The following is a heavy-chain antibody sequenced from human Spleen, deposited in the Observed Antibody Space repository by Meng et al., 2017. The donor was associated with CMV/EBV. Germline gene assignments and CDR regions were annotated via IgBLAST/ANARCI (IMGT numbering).Heavy chain of an antibody. CDR1: GGSFSGYY. CDR2: INHSGST. J-gene: IGHJ6*02. D-gene: IGHD1-7*01. CDR3: ARRKWNFHYSYYYYGMDV. Sequence: SETLSLTCAVYGGSFSGYYWSWIRQPPGKGLEWIGEINHSGSTNYNPSPKSRVTISVDTSKNQFSLKLSSVTAADTAVYYCARRKWNFHYSYYYYGMDVWGQGTTVTVSS. V-gene: IGHV4-34*01.